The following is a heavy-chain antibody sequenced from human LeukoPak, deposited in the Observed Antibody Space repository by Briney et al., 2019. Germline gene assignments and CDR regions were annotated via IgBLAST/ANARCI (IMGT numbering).Heavy chain of an antibody. D-gene: IGHD6-13*01. Sequence: ASVKVSCKASGYTFTGYYMHWVRQAPGQGLEWMGWINPNSGGTNYAQKFQGRVTMTRDTSISTAYMELTGLTSNDTGVYYCARTREYSSTWFFPPFDPWGQGTLVTVSS. V-gene: IGHV1-2*02. CDR3: ARTREYSSTWFFPPFDP. CDR2: INPNSGGT. CDR1: GYTFTGYY. J-gene: IGHJ5*02.